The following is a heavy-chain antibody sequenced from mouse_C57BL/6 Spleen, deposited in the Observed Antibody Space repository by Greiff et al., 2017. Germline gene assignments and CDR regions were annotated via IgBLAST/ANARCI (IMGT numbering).Heavy chain of an antibody. D-gene: IGHD1-1*01. Sequence: VQLKESGPELVKPGASVKISCKASGYSFTDYNMNWVKQSNGKSLEWIGVINPNYGTTSYTQKFKGQATLTVDQSSSTAYMQLNSLTSEDSAVYCGAREWGEDTTVSVYFDVWGTGTTVTVSS. CDR1: GYSFTDYN. J-gene: IGHJ1*03. CDR2: INPNYGTT. V-gene: IGHV1-39*01. CDR3: AREWGEDTTVSVYFDV.